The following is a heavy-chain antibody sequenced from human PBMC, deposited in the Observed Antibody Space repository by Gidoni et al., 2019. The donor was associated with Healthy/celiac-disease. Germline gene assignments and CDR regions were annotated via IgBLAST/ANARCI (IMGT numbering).Heavy chain of an antibody. Sequence: QVQLVQSGAEVKRPGSSVQVSCNATRGTFSSYGISWGRKAPGQGLEWMGAIIPIFGTANHAQKFQGRVTITADESPSTAYMDLSSLRSDDTAVYYCAGGTLSSAGVGDYYYGMDVWGQGTTVTVSS. CDR3: AGGTLSSAGVGDYYYGMDV. CDR2: IIPIFGTA. CDR1: RGTFSSYG. J-gene: IGHJ6*02. D-gene: IGHD6-13*01. V-gene: IGHV1-69*01.